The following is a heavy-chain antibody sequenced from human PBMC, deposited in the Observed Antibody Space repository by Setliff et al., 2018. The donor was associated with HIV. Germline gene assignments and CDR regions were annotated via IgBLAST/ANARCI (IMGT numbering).Heavy chain of an antibody. D-gene: IGHD6-19*01. CDR3: ARQFTVQWQVSTYGMDV. CDR1: GYSISSGYY. V-gene: IGHV4-38-2*01. Sequence: SETLSLTCAVSGYSISSGYYWGWIRQPPGKGLEWIGSIYHSGSTYYNPSLKSRVTISVDTSKNQFSLNLSSVTAADTAVYYCARQFTVQWQVSTYGMDVWGQGTTVTVSS. CDR2: IYHSGST. J-gene: IGHJ6*02.